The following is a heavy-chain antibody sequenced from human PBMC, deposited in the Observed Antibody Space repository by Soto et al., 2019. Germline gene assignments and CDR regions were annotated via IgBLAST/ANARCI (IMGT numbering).Heavy chain of an antibody. J-gene: IGHJ4*02. CDR3: AHIQRYCISTSCPYYFDY. CDR1: GFSLSTSGVG. V-gene: IGHV2-5*02. Sequence: QITLKESGPTLVKPTQTLTLTCTFSGFSLSTSGVGVGWIRQPPGKALEWLALIYWDDDKRYSPSLKSGLTITKDTSKNQVVLTMTNMDPVDTTTYYCAHIQRYCISTSCPYYFDYWGQGTLVTVSS. D-gene: IGHD2-2*01. CDR2: IYWDDDK.